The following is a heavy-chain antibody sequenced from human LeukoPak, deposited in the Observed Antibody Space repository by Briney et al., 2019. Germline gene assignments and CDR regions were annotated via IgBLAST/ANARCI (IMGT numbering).Heavy chain of an antibody. CDR2: INPNSGGT. Sequence: ASVKVSCKASGYTFTGYYMHWVRQAPGQGLEWMGWINPNSGGTNYAQEFQGWVTMTRDTSISTAYMELSRLRSDDTAVYYCARESYSSSWNDWGQGTLVTVSS. J-gene: IGHJ4*02. V-gene: IGHV1-2*04. D-gene: IGHD6-13*01. CDR1: GYTFTGYY. CDR3: ARESYSSSWND.